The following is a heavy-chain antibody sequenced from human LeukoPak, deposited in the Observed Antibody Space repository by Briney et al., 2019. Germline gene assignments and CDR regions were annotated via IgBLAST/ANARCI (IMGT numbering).Heavy chain of an antibody. V-gene: IGHV4-59*01. D-gene: IGHD6-19*01. CDR3: ARDKWLVWYFDL. J-gene: IGHJ2*01. Sequence: SETLSLTCTVSGGSISSYYWSWIRQPPGKGLEWIGYICYSGSTNYNPSLKSRVTISVDTSKNQFSLKLSSVTAADTAVYYCARDKWLVWYFDLWGRGTLVTVSS. CDR1: GGSISSYY. CDR2: ICYSGST.